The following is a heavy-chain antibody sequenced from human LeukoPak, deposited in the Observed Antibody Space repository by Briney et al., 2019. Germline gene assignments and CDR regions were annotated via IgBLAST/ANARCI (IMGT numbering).Heavy chain of an antibody. CDR2: ISYDGSNK. CDR1: GFTFSNAC. Sequence: GGSLRLSCAASGFTFSNACMTWVRQAPGKGLEWVAVISYDGSNKYYADSVKGRFTISRDNSKNTLYLQMNSLRAEDTAVYYCAKLALDWGQGTLVTVSS. CDR3: AKLALD. V-gene: IGHV3-30*18. D-gene: IGHD3-3*02. J-gene: IGHJ4*02.